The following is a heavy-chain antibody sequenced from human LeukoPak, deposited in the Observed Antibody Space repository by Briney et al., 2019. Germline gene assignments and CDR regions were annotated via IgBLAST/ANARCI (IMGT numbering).Heavy chain of an antibody. Sequence: GASLQISCKGSGYSFTSYWIGWVRQMPGKGLEWMGIIYPGDSDTRYSPSFQGQVTISADKSISTAYLQWSSLKASDTAMYYCARRFYDLWSGEGWFDPWGQGTLVTVSS. V-gene: IGHV5-51*01. CDR3: ARRFYDLWSGEGWFDP. J-gene: IGHJ5*02. D-gene: IGHD3-3*01. CDR1: GYSFTSYW. CDR2: IYPGDSDT.